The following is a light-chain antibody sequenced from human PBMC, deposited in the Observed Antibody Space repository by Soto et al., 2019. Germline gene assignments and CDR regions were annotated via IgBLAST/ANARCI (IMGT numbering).Light chain of an antibody. Sequence: DIQMTQSPSSLSASVGDRVTITCRASQDISVYLAWYQQKPGKVPKLLIYSASTLQSGVPSRFSGSGSGTDFTLTIRRLQPEDVATYYCQKFNTAPLTFGQGTRLEIK. J-gene: IGKJ5*01. V-gene: IGKV1-27*01. CDR3: QKFNTAPLT. CDR1: QDISVY. CDR2: SAS.